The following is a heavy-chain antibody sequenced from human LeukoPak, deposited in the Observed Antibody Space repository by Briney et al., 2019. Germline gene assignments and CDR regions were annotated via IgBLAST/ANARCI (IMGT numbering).Heavy chain of an antibody. CDR1: GFTFSSYA. V-gene: IGHV3-23*01. CDR2: ISGSGDST. D-gene: IGHD2-15*01. J-gene: IGHJ4*02. Sequence: PGGSLRLSCAVSGFTFSSYAMSWVRQAPGKGLEWVSVISGSGDSTYYADSVKGRFTISRDNSKNTLYLQMNSLRAEDTAVYYCAPSCSGSSCSLPDYWGQGTLVTVSS. CDR3: APSCSGSSCSLPDY.